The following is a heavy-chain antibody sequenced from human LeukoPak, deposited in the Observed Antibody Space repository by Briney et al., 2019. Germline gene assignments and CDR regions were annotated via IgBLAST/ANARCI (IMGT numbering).Heavy chain of an antibody. D-gene: IGHD5-12*01. CDR3: ARQAISGYDPPPFDS. CDR2: LYYSGST. CDR1: GGSISSSTYY. Sequence: SEALSLTCTVSGGSISSSTYYWGWIRQPPGKALEWIGNLYYSGSTYYNPSLKSRVTISVDTSKNQFSLKLSSVTAADTALYYCARQAISGYDPPPFDSWGQGTLVTVSS. V-gene: IGHV4-39*01. J-gene: IGHJ4*02.